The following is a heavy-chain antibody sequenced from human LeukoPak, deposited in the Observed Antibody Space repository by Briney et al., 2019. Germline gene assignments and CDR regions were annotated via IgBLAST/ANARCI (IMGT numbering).Heavy chain of an antibody. D-gene: IGHD3-22*01. Sequence: SETLSLTCTVSGASFGSHYWTWIRQPPGKGLEWIGYIYYDGTTNYNPSLKSRVTISIDTSNNQFSLNLRSVTAADTAIYYCARRSYYHSSGYYYSYLDYWGQGTLVTVSS. V-gene: IGHV4-59*11. J-gene: IGHJ4*02. CDR2: IYYDGTT. CDR3: ARRSYYHSSGYYYSYLDY. CDR1: GASFGSHY.